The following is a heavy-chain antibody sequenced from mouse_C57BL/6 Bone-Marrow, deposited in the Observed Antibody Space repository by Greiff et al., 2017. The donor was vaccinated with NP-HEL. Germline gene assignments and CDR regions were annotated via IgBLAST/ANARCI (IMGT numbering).Heavy chain of an antibody. CDR3: ARHYYSNYFDY. Sequence: EVQLKESGGDLVKPGGSLKLSCAASGFTFSSYGMSWVRQTPDKRLEWVATISSGGSYTYYPDSVKGRFTISRDNAKNTLYLQMSSLKSEDTAMYYCARHYYSNYFDYWGQGTTLTVSS. CDR1: GFTFSSYG. CDR2: ISSGGSYT. V-gene: IGHV5-6*01. D-gene: IGHD2-5*01. J-gene: IGHJ2*01.